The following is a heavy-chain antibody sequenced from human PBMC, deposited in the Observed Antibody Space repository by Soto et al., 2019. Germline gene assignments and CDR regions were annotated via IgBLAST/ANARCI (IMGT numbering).Heavy chain of an antibody. CDR1: GGSISSGGYY. CDR3: ARDRTGGGRIEFYFDY. D-gene: IGHD1-26*01. V-gene: IGHV4-31*03. Sequence: QVQLQESGPGLVKPSQTLSLTCTVSGGSISSGGYYWSWIRQHPGKGLEWIGYIYYSGSTYYNPSLKSRVTISVDTSKNQFSLKLSSVTAADTAVYYCARDRTGGGRIEFYFDYWGQGTLVTVSS. CDR2: IYYSGST. J-gene: IGHJ4*02.